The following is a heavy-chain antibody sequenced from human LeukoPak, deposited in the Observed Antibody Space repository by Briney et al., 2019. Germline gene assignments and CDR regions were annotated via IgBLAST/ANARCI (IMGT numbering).Heavy chain of an antibody. V-gene: IGHV4-4*07. Sequence: SENLSLTCSVSGGSISSYYWNWFRQPAGKGLEWIGRIYPSGSTTNYNPSLESRVTISVDKSESQFSLKVTSVTAADTAVYFCARGHKVGYYYYFYMDVWGKGTTVTVSS. J-gene: IGHJ6*03. CDR1: GGSISSYY. CDR2: IYPSGSTT. CDR3: ARGHKVGYYYYFYMDV.